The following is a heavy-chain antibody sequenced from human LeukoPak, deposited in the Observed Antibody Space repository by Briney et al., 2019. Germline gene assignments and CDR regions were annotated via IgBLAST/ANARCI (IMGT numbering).Heavy chain of an antibody. J-gene: IGHJ6*04. CDR2: ISAYNGNT. CDR3: ARVGDYYGSGSYEVFYYYYGMDV. CDR1: GYTFTSYG. V-gene: IGHV1-18*04. Sequence: ASVKVSCKASGYTFTSYGISWVRQAPGQGLEWKGWISAYNGNTNYAQKLQGRVTMTTDTSTSTAYMELRSLRSDDTAVYYCARVGDYYGSGSYEVFYYYYGMDVWGKGTTVTVSS. D-gene: IGHD3-10*01.